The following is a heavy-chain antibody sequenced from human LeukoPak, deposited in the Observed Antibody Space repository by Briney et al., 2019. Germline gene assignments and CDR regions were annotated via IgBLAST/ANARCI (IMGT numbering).Heavy chain of an antibody. V-gene: IGHV1-46*01. CDR3: AKYLNWGSLDY. D-gene: IGHD7-27*01. CDR2: INPSGGST. CDR1: GYTFTSYY. J-gene: IGHJ4*02. Sequence: ASAKVSCKASGYTFTSYYLYWVRQAPGQGLEWMGVINPSGGSTTSAQKFQGRVTMTRDTSTSTVYMELRSLRSDDTAVYYCAKYLNWGSLDYWGQGTLVTVSS.